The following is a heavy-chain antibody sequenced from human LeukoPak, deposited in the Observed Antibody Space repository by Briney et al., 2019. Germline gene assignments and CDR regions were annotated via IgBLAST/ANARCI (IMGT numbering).Heavy chain of an antibody. CDR1: GGTFSSYP. D-gene: IGHD4-23*01. J-gene: IGHJ4*02. CDR3: ARNSRVASTSGLNY. Sequence: AAVKVSCKASGGTFSSYPFTWVRQAPGQGLEWMGEITPIFGAANYAQTFQGRVTITADESTSTVFMELSSLRSDDTAFYYCARNSRVASTSGLNYWGQGTLVTVSS. V-gene: IGHV1-69*01. CDR2: ITPIFGAA.